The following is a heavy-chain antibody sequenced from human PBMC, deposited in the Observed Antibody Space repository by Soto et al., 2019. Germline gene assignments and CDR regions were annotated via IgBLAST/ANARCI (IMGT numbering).Heavy chain of an antibody. J-gene: IGHJ6*02. Sequence: SETLSLTCAASGGSISSSNWWSWVRQPPGKGLEWIGEIYHSGSTNYNPSLKSRVTISVDKSKNQFSLKLSSVTAADTAVYYCARVLGSSSWYDRAFYGMDVWGQGTTVTVSS. CDR3: ARVLGSSSWYDRAFYGMDV. V-gene: IGHV4-4*02. D-gene: IGHD6-13*01. CDR2: IYHSGST. CDR1: GGSISSSNW.